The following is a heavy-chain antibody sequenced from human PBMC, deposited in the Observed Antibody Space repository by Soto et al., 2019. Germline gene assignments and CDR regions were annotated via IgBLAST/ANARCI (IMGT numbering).Heavy chain of an antibody. Sequence: SLRLSCAASGFTFDDYAMHWVRQAPGKGLEWVSGISWNSGSIGYADSVKGRFTISRDNAKNSLYLQMNSLRAEDTALYYCAKDGAAIAVADYFDYWGQGTLVTVSS. D-gene: IGHD6-19*01. CDR1: GFTFDDYA. CDR3: AKDGAAIAVADYFDY. CDR2: ISWNSGSI. V-gene: IGHV3-9*01. J-gene: IGHJ4*02.